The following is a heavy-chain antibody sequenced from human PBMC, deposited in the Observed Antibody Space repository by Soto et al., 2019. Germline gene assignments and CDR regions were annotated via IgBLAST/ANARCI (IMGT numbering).Heavy chain of an antibody. J-gene: IGHJ4*02. CDR3: AKDSRGITIFGVVMFPGPFDY. D-gene: IGHD3-3*01. CDR1: GFTFSSYA. Sequence: GGSLRLSCAASGFTFSSYAMSWVRQAPGKGLEWVSAISGSGGSTYYADSVKGRFTISRDNSKDTLYLQMNSLRAEDTAVYYCAKDSRGITIFGVVMFPGPFDYWGQGTLVTVSS. CDR2: ISGSGGST. V-gene: IGHV3-23*01.